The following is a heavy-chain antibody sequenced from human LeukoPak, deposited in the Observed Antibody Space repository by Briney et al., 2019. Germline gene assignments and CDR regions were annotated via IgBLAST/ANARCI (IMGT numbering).Heavy chain of an antibody. CDR3: ARVPAAILNWFDP. V-gene: IGHV5-51*01. CDR2: IYPGDSDT. Sequence: RESLKISCKGSGYSFTSYWIGWVRQMPGKGLEWMGIIYPGDSDTRYSPSFQGQVTISADKSISTAYLQWSSLKASDTAMYYCARVPAAILNWFDPWGQGTLVTVSS. CDR1: GYSFTSYW. J-gene: IGHJ5*02. D-gene: IGHD2-2*01.